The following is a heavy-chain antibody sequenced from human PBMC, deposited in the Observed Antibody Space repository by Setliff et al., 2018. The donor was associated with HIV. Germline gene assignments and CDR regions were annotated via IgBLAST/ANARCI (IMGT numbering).Heavy chain of an antibody. CDR2: INHNGST. J-gene: IGHJ4*02. V-gene: IGHV4-34*01. Sequence: SETLSLTCAVYGGSFSDYFWTWIRQPPGRGLEWIGEINHNGSTNYNPSLKSRVTILVDRSKNQFSLNLRSVTAADTAVYYCARDPPGYGDSKDYWGQGKLVTV. CDR3: ARDPPGYGDSKDY. CDR1: GGSFSDYF. D-gene: IGHD4-17*01.